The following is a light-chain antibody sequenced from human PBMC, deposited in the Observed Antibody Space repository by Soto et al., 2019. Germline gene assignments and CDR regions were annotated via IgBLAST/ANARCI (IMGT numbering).Light chain of an antibody. J-gene: IGKJ1*01. Sequence: DIQMTQSPSTLSASVGDRVTITCRASQCISSWLAWYQQKPGKPPKLLIYKASSLESGVPPTFSGSGYGTEITLTLRSLQPDEFATYYYQQYNRAFGQGTKVDIK. CDR1: QCISSW. CDR2: KAS. V-gene: IGKV1-5*03. CDR3: QQYNRA.